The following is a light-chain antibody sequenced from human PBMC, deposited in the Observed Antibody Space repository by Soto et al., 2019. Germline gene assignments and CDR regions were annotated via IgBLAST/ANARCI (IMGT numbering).Light chain of an antibody. J-gene: IGLJ2*01. CDR1: SSDVGAYNY. Sequence: QSARTQPASVSGSPGQSITISCTGTSSDVGAYNYVSWYQQHPGKAPKLIIYDVSNRPSGVSNRFSGSKSGNTASLTISGLQAEDEADYYCSSYTTRDTVVFGGGTKLTVL. CDR3: SSYTTRDTVV. CDR2: DVS. V-gene: IGLV2-14*01.